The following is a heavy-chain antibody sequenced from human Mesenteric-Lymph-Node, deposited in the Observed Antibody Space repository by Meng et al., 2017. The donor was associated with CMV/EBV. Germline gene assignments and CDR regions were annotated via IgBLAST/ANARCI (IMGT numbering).Heavy chain of an antibody. J-gene: IGHJ6*02. Sequence: GGSLRLSCAASGFTFSDYYMSWIRQAPGKGLEWVSYISSSGSTIYYADSVKGRFTISRDNAKNSLYLQMNSLRAEDTAVYYCARTLFTISTPLDVWGQGTTVTVSS. V-gene: IGHV3-11*04. D-gene: IGHD3-3*01. CDR2: ISSSGSTI. CDR1: GFTFSDYY. CDR3: ARTLFTISTPLDV.